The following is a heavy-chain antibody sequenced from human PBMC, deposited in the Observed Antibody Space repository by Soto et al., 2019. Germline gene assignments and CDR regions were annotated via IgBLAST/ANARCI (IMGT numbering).Heavy chain of an antibody. CDR2: ISSSSGFI. J-gene: IGHJ4*02. Sequence: GGSLRLSCAASGFTITSSTMNWVRQAPGKGLEWVSSISSSSGFIYYADSVKGRFTISRDNAKSSLYLQMNSLRAEDTAVYYCATYCSAGSCPPWGRGTLVTVSS. D-gene: IGHD2-15*01. V-gene: IGHV3-21*01. CDR1: GFTITSST. CDR3: ATYCSAGSCPP.